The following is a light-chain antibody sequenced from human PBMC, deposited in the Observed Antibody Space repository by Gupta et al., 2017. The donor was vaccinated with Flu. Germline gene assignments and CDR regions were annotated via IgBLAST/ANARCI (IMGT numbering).Light chain of an antibody. CDR3: QQYNSYLMYT. Sequence: STAVGDRVTITCRASQSISNWLAWFQQKTGKAPKLLIYKASSLESGVPSRFSGSGSGTEFTLTISSLQPDDFATYYCQQYNSYLMYTFGQGTKLEIK. CDR2: KAS. J-gene: IGKJ2*01. V-gene: IGKV1-5*03. CDR1: QSISNW.